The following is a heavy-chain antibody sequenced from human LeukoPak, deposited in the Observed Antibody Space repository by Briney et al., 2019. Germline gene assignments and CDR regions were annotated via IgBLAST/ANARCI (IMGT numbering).Heavy chain of an antibody. D-gene: IGHD3-22*01. V-gene: IGHV1-46*03. CDR2: INPSGGST. CDR3: ARAIYDSSGYYYAFDI. Sequence: ASVKVSCKASGYTFTSYYMHWVRQAPAQGLEWMGIINPSGGSTIYAQKLQGRVTITRDTSTSTVYMEMSSLRSEDTAVYYCARAIYDSSGYYYAFDIWGQGTMVTVSS. J-gene: IGHJ3*02. CDR1: GYTFTSYY.